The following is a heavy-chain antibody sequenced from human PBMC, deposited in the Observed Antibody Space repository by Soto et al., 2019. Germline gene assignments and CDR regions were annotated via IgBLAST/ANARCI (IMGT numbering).Heavy chain of an antibody. J-gene: IGHJ4*02. CDR3: ARGLITGSQYSGGWYYFDS. CDR2: INHSGSA. CDR1: GGSFSGYI. V-gene: IGHV4-34*01. D-gene: IGHD1-26*01. Sequence: QVQLQQSGAGLLKPSETLSLTCDVYGGSFSGYIWTWIRQTPGKGLQWIGQINHSGSANYNPSLKSRGPRSVHTSNRQVPLGLSSGTAADTAVYYGARGLITGSQYSGGWYYFDSWGQGTQVTVSS.